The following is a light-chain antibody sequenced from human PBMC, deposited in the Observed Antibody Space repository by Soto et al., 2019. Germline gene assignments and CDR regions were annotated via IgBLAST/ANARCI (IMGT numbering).Light chain of an antibody. V-gene: IGKV3-15*01. J-gene: IGKJ2*01. CDR1: ESLFGF. CDR3: QSYNDWPFV. Sequence: EIVMTQSPATLSASPGESVSLSCRASESLFGFLAWYQQKPGQAPRLLIYGVSTKATGVPARFSGSGSAADFTLTISSVQSDDSAVYYCQSYNDWPFVFGKGTKLKI. CDR2: GVS.